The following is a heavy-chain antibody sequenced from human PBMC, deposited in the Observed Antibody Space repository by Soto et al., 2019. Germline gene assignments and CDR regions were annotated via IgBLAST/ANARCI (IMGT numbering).Heavy chain of an antibody. CDR1: GFTFTNYA. V-gene: IGHV3-23*01. Sequence: EVHLLESGGGFVQPGGSLRLSCAASGFTFTNYALSWVRQAPGKGLEWVSTIGGGSGSTSYADSVKGRFSISRENSKNTLYLQMSSLRVEDTALYYCATRMYSTSWYYFVSWGQGTLVTVSS. CDR3: ATRMYSTSWYYFVS. J-gene: IGHJ4*02. D-gene: IGHD6-13*01. CDR2: IGGGSGST.